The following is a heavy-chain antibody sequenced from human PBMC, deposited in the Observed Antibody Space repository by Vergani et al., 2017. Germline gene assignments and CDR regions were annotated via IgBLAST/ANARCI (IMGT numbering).Heavy chain of an antibody. CDR2: ISYDGSNK. CDR1: GFTFSSYA. CDR3: AREGGYDFWSGYHYYYYYGMDV. Sequence: QVQLVESGGGVVQPGRSLRLSCAASGFTFSSYAMHWVRQAPGKGLEWVAVISYDGSNKYYADSVKGRFTISRDNSKNTLYLQMNSLRAEDTAVYYCAREGGYDFWSGYHYYYYYGMDVWGQGTTVTVSS. J-gene: IGHJ6*02. V-gene: IGHV3-30*01. D-gene: IGHD3-3*01.